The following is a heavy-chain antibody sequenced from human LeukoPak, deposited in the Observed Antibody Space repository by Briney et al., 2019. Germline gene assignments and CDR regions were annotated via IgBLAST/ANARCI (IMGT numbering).Heavy chain of an antibody. CDR2: ISSSSSYI. CDR1: GFTFSSYG. D-gene: IGHD3-16*01. CDR3: ARDGGHGFDY. J-gene: IGHJ4*02. Sequence: KAGGSLRLSCAASGFTFSSYGMNWVRQAPGKGLEWVSSISSSSSYIYYAGSVKGRFTISRDNAKNSLYLQMNSLRAEDTAVYYCARDGGHGFDYWGQGTLVTVSS. V-gene: IGHV3-21*01.